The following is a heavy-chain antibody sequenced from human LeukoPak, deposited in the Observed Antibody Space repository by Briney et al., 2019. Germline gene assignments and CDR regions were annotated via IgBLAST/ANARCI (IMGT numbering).Heavy chain of an antibody. CDR3: ARPSAAGPYFDY. J-gene: IGHJ4*02. Sequence: GGSLRLSCAASGFTFSSYWMHWVRQAPGKGLVWVSHINTDGRSTGHADSVKGRFTISRDNARNTLYLQMNSLRAEDTAVCYCARPSAAGPYFDYWGQGTLVTVSS. CDR2: INTDGRST. D-gene: IGHD6-13*01. CDR1: GFTFSSYW. V-gene: IGHV3-74*01.